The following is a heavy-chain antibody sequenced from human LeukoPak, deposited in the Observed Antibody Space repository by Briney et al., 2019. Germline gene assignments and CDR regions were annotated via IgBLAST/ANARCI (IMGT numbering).Heavy chain of an antibody. J-gene: IGHJ4*02. Sequence: GGSLRLSCAASGFTFDDYGMSWVRQAPGKGLEWVSGINWNGGSTGYADSVKGRFTISRDNAKNSLYLQMNSLRAEDTALYYCARDRDYDILTGYYRYWGQGTLVTVSS. D-gene: IGHD3-9*01. CDR2: INWNGGST. CDR1: GFTFDDYG. V-gene: IGHV3-20*04. CDR3: ARDRDYDILTGYYRY.